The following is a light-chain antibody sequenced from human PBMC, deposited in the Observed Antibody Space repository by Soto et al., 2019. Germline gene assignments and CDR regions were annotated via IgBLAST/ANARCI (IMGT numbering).Light chain of an antibody. CDR3: QQRYSSPNT. CDR1: QNVNSR. V-gene: IGKV3-11*01. Sequence: ETVLTQSPATLSSSPGERATLSCGACQNVNSRLAWYQHKPGQAPRLLIYQTSTRATGIPARFSGSGSGTDFTLTISSLEAEDLAVYYCQQRYSSPNTFGGGTKVDI. J-gene: IGKJ4*02. CDR2: QTS.